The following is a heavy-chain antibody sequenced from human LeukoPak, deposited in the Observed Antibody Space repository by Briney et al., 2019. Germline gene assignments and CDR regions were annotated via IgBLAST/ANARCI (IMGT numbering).Heavy chain of an antibody. CDR2: ISAYNGNT. J-gene: IGHJ3*02. D-gene: IGHD3-10*01. V-gene: IGHV1-18*01. CDR3: ARGGSITTIRGVIITDAFDI. Sequence: ASVKVSCKASGYTFTTYGIIWVRQAPGQGLEWMGWISAYNGNTNYPQKLQGRVTMTTDTSTTTAYMELRSLRSDDTAVYYCARGGSITTIRGVIITDAFDICGQGTMVTVSS. CDR1: GYTFTTYG.